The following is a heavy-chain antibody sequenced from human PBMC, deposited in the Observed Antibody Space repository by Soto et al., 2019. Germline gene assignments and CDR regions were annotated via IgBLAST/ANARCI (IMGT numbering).Heavy chain of an antibody. CDR2: TSHDGSNK. D-gene: IGHD5-12*01. J-gene: IGHJ4*02. V-gene: IGHV3-30*18. CDR3: VKVARGYSGYDNFDY. Sequence: GGSLRLSCAASGFTFSSYGMHWVRQAPGKGLEWVAVTSHDGSNKYYVDSVKGRFTISRDNSKNTLYLQMNCLRAEDTAVYYCVKVARGYSGYDNFDYWGQGTLVTVS. CDR1: GFTFSSYG.